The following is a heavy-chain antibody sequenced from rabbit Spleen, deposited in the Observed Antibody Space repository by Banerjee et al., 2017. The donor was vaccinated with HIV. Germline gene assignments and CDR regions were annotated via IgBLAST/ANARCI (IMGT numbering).Heavy chain of an antibody. CDR3: ARFYAGYGDFGYAAM. CDR1: GFSFIADYY. Sequence: QSLEESGGDLVKPGASLTLTCTASGFSFIADYYMCWVRQAPGKGLEWIACIHGGSRNNIYYATWAKGRFTISKTSSTMVTLQMTSLTVADTATYFCARFYAGYGDFGYAAMWGQGTLVTVS. D-gene: IGHD7-1*01. V-gene: IGHV1S40*01. CDR2: IHGGSRNNI. J-gene: IGHJ4*01.